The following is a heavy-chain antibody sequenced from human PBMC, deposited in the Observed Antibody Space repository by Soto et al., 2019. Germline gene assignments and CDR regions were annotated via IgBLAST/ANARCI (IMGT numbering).Heavy chain of an antibody. Sequence: SETLSLTCTVSGGSISSGGYYWSWIRQHPGKDLEWIGYIYYSGSTYYNPSLKSRVTISVDTSKNQFSLKLSSVSAADTAVYYCARGRTSSTTPGDYWGQGPLVTVSS. CDR3: ARGRTSSTTPGDY. CDR2: IYYSGST. CDR1: GGSISSGGYY. J-gene: IGHJ4*02. D-gene: IGHD1-26*01. V-gene: IGHV4-31*03.